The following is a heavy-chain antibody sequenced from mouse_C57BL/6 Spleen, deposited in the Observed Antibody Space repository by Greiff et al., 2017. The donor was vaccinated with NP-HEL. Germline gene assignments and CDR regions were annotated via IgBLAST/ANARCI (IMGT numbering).Heavy chain of an antibody. CDR3: ARKATDHWYFDV. J-gene: IGHJ1*03. CDR2: INPNNGGT. D-gene: IGHD1-1*01. V-gene: IGHV1-26*01. Sequence: EVQLQQSGPELVKPGASVKISCKASGYTFTDYYMNWVKQSHGKSLEWIGDINPNNGGTSYNQKFKGKATLTVDKSSSTAYMELSSLTSEDSAVYYCARKATDHWYFDVWGTGTTVTVSS. CDR1: GYTFTDYY.